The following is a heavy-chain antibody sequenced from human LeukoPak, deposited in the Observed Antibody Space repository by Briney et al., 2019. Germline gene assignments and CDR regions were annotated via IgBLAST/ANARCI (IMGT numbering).Heavy chain of an antibody. V-gene: IGHV3-23*05. CDR2: IYTNGNT. J-gene: IGHJ6*02. CDR1: GFIFRNYG. D-gene: IGHD3/OR15-3a*01. CDR3: GHLVWEYVGGLDV. Sequence: QPGGSLRLSCAASGFIFRNYGMNWVRQAPGKGLEWVSGIYTNGNTRYADSVRGRFTISRDNSKNTLYLQMHSLRVDDTAVYYCGHLVWEYVGGLDVWGQGTTVTVSS.